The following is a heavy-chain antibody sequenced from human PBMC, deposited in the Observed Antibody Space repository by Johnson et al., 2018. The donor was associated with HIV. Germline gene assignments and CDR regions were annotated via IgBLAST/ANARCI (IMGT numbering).Heavy chain of an antibody. J-gene: IGHJ3*02. CDR1: GFTFSSYA. D-gene: IGHD1-26*01. Sequence: QLVESGGGVVQPGGSLRLSCAASGFTFSSYAMSWVRQAPGKGLEWVSAISGSGGSTYYADSVKGRFTFSRDNSKNTLYLQMNSLRVGDTAVYYCVRGGATSYDAFDIWGQGTMVTVSS. CDR2: ISGSGGST. CDR3: VRGGATSYDAFDI. V-gene: IGHV3-23*04.